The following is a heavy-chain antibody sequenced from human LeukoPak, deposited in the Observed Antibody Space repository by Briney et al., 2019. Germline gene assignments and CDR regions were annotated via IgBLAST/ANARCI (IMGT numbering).Heavy chain of an antibody. Sequence: ASVKVSCKTSEYTFTSYDINWVRQATGQGLEWMGWMNPKSGNTGYAQKFQGRVTMTRDTSISTAYMELSRLRSDDTAVYYCARDGAQGGAFDIWGQGTMVTVSS. J-gene: IGHJ3*02. V-gene: IGHV1-8*01. CDR2: MNPKSGNT. CDR1: EYTFTSYD. D-gene: IGHD3-10*01. CDR3: ARDGAQGGAFDI.